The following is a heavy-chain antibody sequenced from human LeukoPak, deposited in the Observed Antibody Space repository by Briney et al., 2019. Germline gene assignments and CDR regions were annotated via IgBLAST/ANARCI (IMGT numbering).Heavy chain of an antibody. CDR2: INPNSGGT. D-gene: IGHD2-2*01. CDR1: GYTFTGYY. Sequence: ASVKVSCKASGYTFTGYYMHWVRQAPGQGLEWMGWINPNSGGTNYAQKFQGRVTMTRDKSISTAYMELSRLRSDDTAVYYCARVRKTDVVVPAAYVFDYWGQGTLVTVSS. CDR3: ARVRKTDVVVPAAYVFDY. J-gene: IGHJ4*02. V-gene: IGHV1-2*02.